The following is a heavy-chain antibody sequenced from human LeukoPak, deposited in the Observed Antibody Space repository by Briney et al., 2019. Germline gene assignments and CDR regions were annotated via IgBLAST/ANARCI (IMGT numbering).Heavy chain of an antibody. D-gene: IGHD3-22*01. J-gene: IGHJ4*02. V-gene: IGHV3-53*01. CDR3: ARDRPSYSDSSGYYGY. CDR2: IYSGGNT. Sequence: PGGSLRLSCAASGFTVSSNYMSWVRQAPGKGLEWVSVIYSGGNTYYADSVKGRFTISRDNSKNTLYLQMNSLRAEDTAVYYCARDRPSYSDSSGYYGYWGQGTLVTVSS. CDR1: GFTVSSNY.